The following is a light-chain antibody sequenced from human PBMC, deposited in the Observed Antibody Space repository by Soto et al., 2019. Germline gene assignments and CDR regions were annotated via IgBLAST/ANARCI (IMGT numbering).Light chain of an antibody. CDR1: SSDLAIYNY. Sequence: QSVLTQPASVSGSPGQSITISCTGTSSDLAIYNYVSWYQQHPGKAPKLMIYEVSNRPSGVSNRFSGSKSGNTASLTISGLQAEDEADYYCSSYTSSSTPYVFGTGTKVTVL. J-gene: IGLJ1*01. CDR2: EVS. CDR3: SSYTSSSTPYV. V-gene: IGLV2-14*01.